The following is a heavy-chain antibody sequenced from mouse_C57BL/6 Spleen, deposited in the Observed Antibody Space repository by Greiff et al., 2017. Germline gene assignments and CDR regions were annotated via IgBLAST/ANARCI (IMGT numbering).Heavy chain of an antibody. CDR1: GYTFTSYD. J-gene: IGHJ2*01. D-gene: IGHD2-3*01. Sequence: QVQLKQSGPELVKPGASVKLSCKASGYTFTSYDINWVKQRPGQGLEWIGWISPRDGSTKYNEKFKGEATLTVDTSSSTAYMELHSLTSEDSAVYFCARDGQYFDYWGQGTTLTVSS. V-gene: IGHV1-85*01. CDR2: ISPRDGST. CDR3: ARDGQYFDY.